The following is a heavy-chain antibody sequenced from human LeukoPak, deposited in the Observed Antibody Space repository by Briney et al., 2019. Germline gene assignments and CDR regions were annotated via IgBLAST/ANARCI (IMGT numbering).Heavy chain of an antibody. CDR1: GGSTISSY. J-gene: IGHJ4*02. CDR2: MYNSGRTT. Sequence: SETLSLTCTVSGGSTISSYWTWIRQPPGKGLEWIGYMYNSGRTTNYNPSLKSRATISMDTSKNQFSLNLKSVTAADTAIYYCAKIPGDRPDDWGQGTLVTVS. D-gene: IGHD7-27*01. CDR3: AKIPGDRPDD. V-gene: IGHV4-59*03.